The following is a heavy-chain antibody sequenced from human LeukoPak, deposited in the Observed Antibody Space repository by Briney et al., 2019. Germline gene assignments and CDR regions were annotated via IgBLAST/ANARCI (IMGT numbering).Heavy chain of an antibody. V-gene: IGHV3-53*01. J-gene: IGHJ3*02. Sequence: GGSLRLSCAASGFSVSSNYMTWVRQAPGKGLEWVSVIYSSGTTYYADSVQGRFTISRDNSKNTLYLQMNSLRVEDTALYHCARDNTRGGAFEIWGQGTMVTVSP. CDR2: IYSSGTT. D-gene: IGHD2/OR15-2a*01. CDR1: GFSVSSNY. CDR3: ARDNTRGGAFEI.